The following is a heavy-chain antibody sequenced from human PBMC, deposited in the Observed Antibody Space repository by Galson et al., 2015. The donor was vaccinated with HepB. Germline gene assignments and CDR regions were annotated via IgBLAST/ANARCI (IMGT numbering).Heavy chain of an antibody. CDR3: ARVADADYGDHSHFDS. CDR2: ISQSGTYT. V-gene: IGHV3-11*06. J-gene: IGHJ4*02. Sequence: SLRLSCAASGFTFSDYYMSWIRQAPGKGLEWISYISQSGTYTNYADSVKGRFTISRDNARNSLYLQINSLRAEDTAVHYCARVADADYGDHSHFDSWGQGTLVTVSS. CDR1: GFTFSDYY. D-gene: IGHD4-17*01.